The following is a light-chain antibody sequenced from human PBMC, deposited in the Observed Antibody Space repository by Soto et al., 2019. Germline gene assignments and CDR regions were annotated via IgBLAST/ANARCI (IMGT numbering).Light chain of an antibody. Sequence: EIVLTQSPGTLSLSPGERATLSCRASQSVSSSYLAWYQQKPGQAPRLLIYGASSRATGIPDRFSGSGSGTDFTITISRLEPEDFAVYDCQQYGSSPLGTFGQGTKVEIK. J-gene: IGKJ1*01. CDR1: QSVSSSY. V-gene: IGKV3-20*01. CDR2: GAS. CDR3: QQYGSSPLGT.